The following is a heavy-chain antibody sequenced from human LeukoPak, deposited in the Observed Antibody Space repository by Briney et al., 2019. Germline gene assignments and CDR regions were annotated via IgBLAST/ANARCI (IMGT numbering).Heavy chain of an antibody. V-gene: IGHV4-4*02. CDR3: ARVGAHCSGGSCYPTRAFDI. CDR2: IHHSGSI. CDR1: GVSISSNLW. D-gene: IGHD2-15*01. J-gene: IGHJ3*02. Sequence: SETLSLTCAVSGVSISSNLWWTWVRQPPGKGLEWIAEIHHSGSINYNPSLKSRVTISVDTSKNQFSLKLSSVTAADTAVYYCARVGAHCSGGSCYPTRAFDIWGQGTMVTVSS.